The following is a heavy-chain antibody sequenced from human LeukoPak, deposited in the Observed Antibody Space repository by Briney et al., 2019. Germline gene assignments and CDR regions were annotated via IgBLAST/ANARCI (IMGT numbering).Heavy chain of an antibody. CDR3: AKEEVMIVVSLFDY. CDR1: GYTFTSYD. J-gene: IGHJ4*02. Sequence: RASVKVSCKASGYTFTSYDINWVRQATGQGLEWMGWMNPNSGNTGYAQKFQGRVTITRNTSISTAYMELSSLRSEDTAVYYCAKEEVMIVVSLFDYWGRGTLVTVSS. D-gene: IGHD3-22*01. V-gene: IGHV1-8*03. CDR2: MNPNSGNT.